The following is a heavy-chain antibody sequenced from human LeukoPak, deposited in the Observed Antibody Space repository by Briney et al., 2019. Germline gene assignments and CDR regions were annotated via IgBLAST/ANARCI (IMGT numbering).Heavy chain of an antibody. CDR2: LRGNGET. J-gene: IGHJ4*02. CDR3: ARASWVSTTDAVR. D-gene: IGHD1-14*01. Sequence: PGGSLRLSCAASGLSFSTFAMSWVRQGPARGLEWVSSLRGNGETFYADSVKGRFTLSSDSSRNTVYLQLNNLRVEDTAIYYCARASWVSTTDAVRWGQGTLVNVS. CDR1: GLSFSTFA. V-gene: IGHV3-23*01.